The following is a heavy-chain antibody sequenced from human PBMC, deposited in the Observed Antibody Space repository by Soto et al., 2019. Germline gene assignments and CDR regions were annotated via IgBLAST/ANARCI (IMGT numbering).Heavy chain of an antibody. Sequence: PGGSLRLSCVASGFFFRDFGMHWVRQAPGKGLEWVSSTWGTGSNTYYAESMRGRFTISRDNPKKTLYLQTNSLRAEDTAVYYCAKRDTSGWYYFDSWGQGTQVTVSS. CDR1: GFFFRDFG. CDR2: TWGTGSNT. J-gene: IGHJ4*02. D-gene: IGHD6-19*01. CDR3: AKRDTSGWYYFDS. V-gene: IGHV3-23*01.